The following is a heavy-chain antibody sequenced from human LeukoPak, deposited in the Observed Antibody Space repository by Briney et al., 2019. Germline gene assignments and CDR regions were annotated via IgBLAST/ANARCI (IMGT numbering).Heavy chain of an antibody. CDR2: IYYSGST. CDR1: GGSFSGYY. V-gene: IGHV4-59*08. Sequence: SETLSLTCAVYGGSFSGYYWSWIRQPPGKGLEWIGYIYYSGSTNYNPSLKSRVTISVDTSKNQFSLKLRSVTAADTAVYYCARHGIAAAALNWFDPWGQGTLVTVSS. J-gene: IGHJ5*02. D-gene: IGHD6-13*01. CDR3: ARHGIAAAALNWFDP.